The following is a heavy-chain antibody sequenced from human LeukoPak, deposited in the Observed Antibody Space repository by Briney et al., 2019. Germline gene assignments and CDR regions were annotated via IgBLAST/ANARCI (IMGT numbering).Heavy chain of an antibody. V-gene: IGHV4-39*07. J-gene: IGHJ5*02. Sequence: PSETLSLTCTVSGGSISSSSYYWGWIRQPPGKGLEWIGSIYYSGSTYYNPSLKSRVTISVDTSKNQFSLKLSSVTAADTAVYYCARDLGGLNNDWFDPWGQGTLVTVSS. CDR3: ARDLGGLNNDWFDP. D-gene: IGHD1-14*01. CDR2: IYYSGST. CDR1: GGSISSSSYY.